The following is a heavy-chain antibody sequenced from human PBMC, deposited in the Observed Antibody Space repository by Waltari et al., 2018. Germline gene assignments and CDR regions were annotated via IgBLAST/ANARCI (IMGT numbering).Heavy chain of an antibody. Sequence: QVQLVQSGAEVKKPGASVKVSCKASGYTFTSYGISWVRQAPGQGLEWMGWISAYNGNTNYAQKIQGRVTMTTDTSTSTAYMELRSLRSDDTAVYYCARVPPSSSTAGYYYYYYMDVWGKGTTVTVSS. CDR1: GYTFTSYG. V-gene: IGHV1-18*01. J-gene: IGHJ6*03. CDR2: ISAYNGNT. D-gene: IGHD6-13*01. CDR3: ARVPPSSSTAGYYYYYYMDV.